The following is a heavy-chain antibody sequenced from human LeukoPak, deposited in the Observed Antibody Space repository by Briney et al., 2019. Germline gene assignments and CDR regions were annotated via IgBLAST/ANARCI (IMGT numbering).Heavy chain of an antibody. V-gene: IGHV3-7*01. Sequence: GGSLRLSCTVSGFTFSTNWMTWVRQAPGKGLEWEANIKKDGSEKYYVDSVKGRFTISRDNTKNSVYLQMNSLRVEDTAVYYCAIRHDYWGQGTLLTVSS. CDR2: IKKDGSEK. CDR1: GFTFSTNW. CDR3: AIRHDY. J-gene: IGHJ4*02.